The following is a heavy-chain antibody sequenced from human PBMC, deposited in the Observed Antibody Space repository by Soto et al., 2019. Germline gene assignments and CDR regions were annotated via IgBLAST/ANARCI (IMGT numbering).Heavy chain of an antibody. CDR3: AKPPDYNWNDY. CDR2: VSGSGGST. Sequence: EVQLLESGGGLVQPGGSLRLSCAASRFTFSSYAMSWVRQAPGKGLEWISAVSGSGGSTYYADSVKGRFTISRDNSKDKLYLQMNNLRAEDTAVYYCAKPPDYNWNDYWGQGTLVTVSS. J-gene: IGHJ4*02. CDR1: RFTFSSYA. D-gene: IGHD1-20*01. V-gene: IGHV3-23*01.